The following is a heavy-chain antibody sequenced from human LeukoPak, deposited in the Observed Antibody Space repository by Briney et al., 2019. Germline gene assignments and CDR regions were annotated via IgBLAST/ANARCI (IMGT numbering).Heavy chain of an antibody. CDR1: GGSISSYY. CDR3: ARAPWIQLPFDY. V-gene: IGHV4-59*12. CDR2: IYYSGST. D-gene: IGHD5-18*01. J-gene: IGHJ4*02. Sequence: SETLSLTCTVSGGSISSYYWSWLRQPPGKGLEWIGYIYYSGSTNYNPSLKSRVTISVDTSKNQFSLKLSSVTAADTAVYYCARAPWIQLPFDYWGQGTLVTVSS.